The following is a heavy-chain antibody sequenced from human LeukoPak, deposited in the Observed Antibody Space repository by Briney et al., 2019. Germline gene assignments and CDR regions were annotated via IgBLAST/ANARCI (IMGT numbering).Heavy chain of an antibody. CDR1: GESLNNYY. D-gene: IGHD3-10*01. CDR2: IYYTGSA. J-gene: IGHJ5*02. Sequence: SESLSLTCTVSGESLNNYYWSWIWQPPGRGVEWVGYIYYTGSANYIPSPKSRVTISIDTAKNQFSLQLNSVTATDTAVYFCARHRDFYGSGTYSKTGWFDPWSQGTLVTASS. V-gene: IGHV4-59*08. CDR3: ARHRDFYGSGTYSKTGWFDP.